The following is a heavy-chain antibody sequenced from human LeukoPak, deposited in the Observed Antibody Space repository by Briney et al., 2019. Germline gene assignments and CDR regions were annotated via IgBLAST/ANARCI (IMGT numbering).Heavy chain of an antibody. D-gene: IGHD3-22*01. V-gene: IGHV1-69*06. CDR2: IIPIFGTA. CDR3: ARTAYDSSDFYRFDY. CDR1: GGTFSSYA. J-gene: IGHJ4*02. Sequence: ASVKVSCKASGGTFSSYAISWVRQAPGQGLEWMGGIIPIFGTANYAQKFQGRVTITADKSTSTAYMELSSLRSEDTAVYYCARTAYDSSDFYRFDYWGQGTLVTVSS.